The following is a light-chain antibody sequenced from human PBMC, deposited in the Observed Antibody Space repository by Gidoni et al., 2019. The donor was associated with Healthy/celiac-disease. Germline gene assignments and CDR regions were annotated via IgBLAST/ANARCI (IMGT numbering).Light chain of an antibody. J-gene: IGLJ3*02. Sequence: SALTQPASVSGSPGQSITISCTGTSSDVGGYTYVSWYQQHPGKAPKLMIYDVGNRPSGVSNRFSGSKSGNTASLTISGLQAEDEAYYYGSAYTSSSTWVVGGGTKRTVL. CDR2: DVG. V-gene: IGLV2-14*01. CDR1: SSDVGGYTY. CDR3: SAYTSSSTWV.